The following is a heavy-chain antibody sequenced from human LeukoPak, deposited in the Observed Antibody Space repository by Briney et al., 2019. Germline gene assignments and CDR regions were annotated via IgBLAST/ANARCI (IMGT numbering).Heavy chain of an antibody. J-gene: IGHJ4*02. CDR3: AKDGTPHYDFWSGYATHFDY. D-gene: IGHD3-3*01. Sequence: GRSLRLSCAASGFTFSTYAMHWVRQAPGKGLEWVAVISYDGSNKYYADSVKGRFTISRDNSKNTLYLQMNSLRAEDTAVYYCAKDGTPHYDFWSGYATHFDYWGQGTLVTVSS. CDR2: ISYDGSNK. V-gene: IGHV3-30*04. CDR1: GFTFSTYA.